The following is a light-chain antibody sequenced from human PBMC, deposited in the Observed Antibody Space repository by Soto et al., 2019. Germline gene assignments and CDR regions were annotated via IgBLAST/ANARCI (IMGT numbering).Light chain of an antibody. Sequence: QSVLTQPASVSGSPGQSITISCAGSSSDVGSYNLVSWYQQHPGKAPKLIIYEVNKRPSGISTRFSASKSGNTASLTISGLQAEDEAYYHCCSYASGSPWVFGGGTKLTVL. J-gene: IGLJ3*02. CDR1: SSDVGSYNL. CDR3: CSYASGSPWV. CDR2: EVN. V-gene: IGLV2-23*02.